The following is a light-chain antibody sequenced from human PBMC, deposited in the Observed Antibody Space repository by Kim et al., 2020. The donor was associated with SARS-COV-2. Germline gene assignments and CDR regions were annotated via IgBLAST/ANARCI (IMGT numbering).Light chain of an antibody. V-gene: IGLV1-44*01. J-gene: IGLJ3*02. CDR3: ATWDDSLDVWM. CDR2: TDD. CDR1: SSNNGRNT. Sequence: ELTQPPSASGTPGQRVTISCSGSSSNNGRNTVNWYQQFPGTAPQLLIDTDDRRPSGVSDRVSCSKSGTSASLAISALRSEDEADYYCATWDDSLDVWMFGGGTQLTVL.